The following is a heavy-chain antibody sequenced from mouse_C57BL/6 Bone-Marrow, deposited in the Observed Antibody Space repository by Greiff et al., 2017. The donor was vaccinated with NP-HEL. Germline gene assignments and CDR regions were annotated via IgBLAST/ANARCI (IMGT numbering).Heavy chain of an antibody. CDR1: GYTFKSYD. CDR3: ASHYGSSYRWYFDV. CDR2: IYPRDGST. D-gene: IGHD1-1*01. V-gene: IGHV1-85*01. Sequence: QVTLKESGPELVKPGASVKLSCKASGYTFKSYDINWVKQRPGQGLEWIGWIYPRDGSTKYNEKFKGKATLTVDTSSSTAYMELHSLTSEDSAVYFCASHYGSSYRWYFDVWGTGTTVTVSS. J-gene: IGHJ1*03.